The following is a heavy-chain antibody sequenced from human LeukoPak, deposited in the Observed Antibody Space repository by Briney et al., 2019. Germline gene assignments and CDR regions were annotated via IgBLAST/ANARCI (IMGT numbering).Heavy chain of an antibody. CDR1: GGTFSSYA. J-gene: IGHJ4*02. D-gene: IGHD2-15*01. CDR2: IIPIFPLT. V-gene: IGHV1-69*04. Sequence: GASVRVSCKASGGTFSSYAISWVRQAPGQGLEWIGRIIPIFPLTNYAQKFQGRVTITADKSTSTAYMEVRSLRSGDTAVYYCARDPNVDATPIDYWGQGTLLTVSS. CDR3: ARDPNVDATPIDY.